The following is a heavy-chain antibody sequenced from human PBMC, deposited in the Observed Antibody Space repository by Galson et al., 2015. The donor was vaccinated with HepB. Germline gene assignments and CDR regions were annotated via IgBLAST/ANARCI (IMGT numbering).Heavy chain of an antibody. D-gene: IGHD6-6*01. V-gene: IGHV3-7*01. CDR1: GFTFSSFW. J-gene: IGHJ6*02. CDR2: IKQDGSEK. Sequence: SLRLSCAASGFTFSSFWMSWVRQAPGKGLEWVAKIKQDGSEKYYVDSVKGRFTISRDNAKKSLYLQMNSLRAEDTAVYYCARVSYSSWSYYFYYGMDVWGQGTTVTVSS. CDR3: ARVSYSSWSYYFYYGMDV.